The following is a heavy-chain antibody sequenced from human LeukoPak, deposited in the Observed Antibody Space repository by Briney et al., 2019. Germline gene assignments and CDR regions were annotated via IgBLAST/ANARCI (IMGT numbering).Heavy chain of an antibody. CDR2: ISSSSSYI. D-gene: IGHD2-15*01. CDR1: GFTFSSYS. CDR3: ASQLGYCSGGSCYYYYGMDV. V-gene: IGHV3-21*01. Sequence: GGSLRLSCAASGFTFSSYSMNWVRQAPGKGLEWVSSISSSSSYIYYADSVKGRFTISRDNAKNSLYLQMNSLRAEDTAVYYCASQLGYCSGGSCYYYYGMDVWGQGTTVTVSS. J-gene: IGHJ6*02.